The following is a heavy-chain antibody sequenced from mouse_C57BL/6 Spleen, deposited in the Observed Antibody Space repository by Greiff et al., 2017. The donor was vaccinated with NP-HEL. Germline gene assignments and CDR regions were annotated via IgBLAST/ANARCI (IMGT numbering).Heavy chain of an antibody. CDR3: ARDGYYVDYAMDY. CDR2: IDPSDSET. CDR1: GYTFTSYW. Sequence: QVQLQQPGAELVRPGSSVKLSCKASGYTFTSYWMHWVKQRPIQGLEWIGNIDPSDSETHYNQKFKDKATLTVDKSSSTAYMQLSSLTSEDSAVYYCARDGYYVDYAMDYWGQGTSVTVSS. J-gene: IGHJ4*01. D-gene: IGHD2-3*01. V-gene: IGHV1-52*01.